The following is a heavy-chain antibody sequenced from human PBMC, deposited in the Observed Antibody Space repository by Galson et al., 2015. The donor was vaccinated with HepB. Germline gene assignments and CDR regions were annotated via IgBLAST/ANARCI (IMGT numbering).Heavy chain of an antibody. CDR2: IRYDGSNK. V-gene: IGHV3-30*02. CDR3: AKDRETYCGGDCYSDY. Sequence: SLRLSCAAFGFTFSSYGMHWVRQAPGKGLEWVAFIRYDGSNKYYADSVKGRFTISRDNSKNTLYLQMNSLRAEDTAVYYCAKDRETYCGGDCYSDYWGQGTLVTVSS. J-gene: IGHJ4*02. D-gene: IGHD2-21*02. CDR1: GFTFSSYG.